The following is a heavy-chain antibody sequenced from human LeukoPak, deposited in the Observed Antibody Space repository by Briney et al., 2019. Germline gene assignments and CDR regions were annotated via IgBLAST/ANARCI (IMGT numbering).Heavy chain of an antibody. V-gene: IGHV1-2*02. CDR2: INPNSGGT. CDR3: ARGQQLAPLYYYYYMDV. J-gene: IGHJ6*03. CDR1: GYTFTGYY. D-gene: IGHD6-13*01. Sequence: GASVKVSCKASGYTFTGYYMHWVRQAPGQGLEWMGWINPNSGGTNYAQKFQGRVTMTRDTSISTAYMELSRLRSDDTAVYYCARGQQLAPLYYYYYMDVWGKGTTVTVSS.